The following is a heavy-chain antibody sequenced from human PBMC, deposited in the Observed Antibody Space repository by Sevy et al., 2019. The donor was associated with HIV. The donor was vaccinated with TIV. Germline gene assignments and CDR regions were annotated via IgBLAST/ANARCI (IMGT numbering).Heavy chain of an antibody. J-gene: IGHJ4*02. CDR1: GFTFSSSA. CDR2: IVVGSDKT. V-gene: IGHV1-58*01. D-gene: IGHD2-15*01. CDR3: VADPAGYSERGDFFNY. Sequence: ASVKVSCKASGFTFSSSAVQWVRQARGQRLEWIGWIVVGSDKTYYAQRFQERVTITRDMSTFTAYMEMRSLRSEDTAVYYCVADPAGYSERGDFFNYWGQGTLVTVSS.